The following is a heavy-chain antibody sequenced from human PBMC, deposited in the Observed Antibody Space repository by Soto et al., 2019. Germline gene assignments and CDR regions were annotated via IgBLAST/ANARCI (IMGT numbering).Heavy chain of an antibody. CDR1: CSSIDSISNY. J-gene: IGHJ4*02. CDR2: IYYSGST. V-gene: IGHV4-39*01. Sequence: SDTLSLTCTILCSSIDSISNYWVLTRQPLGKGLGWIGSIYYSGSTYYNPFLKSRVTISVDTSKNHFSLKLRSVTAADTAVYYCASMGYHYGSGSYPLDYWGQG. D-gene: IGHD3-10*01. CDR3: ASMGYHYGSGSYPLDY.